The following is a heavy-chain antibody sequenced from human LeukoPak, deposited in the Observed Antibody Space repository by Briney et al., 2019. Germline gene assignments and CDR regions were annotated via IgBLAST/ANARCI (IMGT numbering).Heavy chain of an antibody. J-gene: IGHJ4*02. D-gene: IGHD5-12*01. CDR2: IYYDGSNI. V-gene: IGHV3-33*01. Sequence: QPGRSLTLSCAASEFTFTTYGMHWVRQALGKGLEWVAFIYYDGSNIYYADYVKGRFTISRDNAKNTLYLQMNSLRAEDTAVYYCAREGGYDPFEYWGQGTLVTVSS. CDR1: EFTFTTYG. CDR3: AREGGYDPFEY.